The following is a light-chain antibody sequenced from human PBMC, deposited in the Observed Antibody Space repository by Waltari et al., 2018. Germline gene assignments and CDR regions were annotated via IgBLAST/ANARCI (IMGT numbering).Light chain of an antibody. J-gene: IGLJ3*02. Sequence: QSVLTQLPSASGTSGQGVTISCSGSSSNIGVNYVNWDQQFPGTSPRLLIHRNNQRPPGVPDRFSGSKSGTSAFLVIRGLRSEDEADYHCAAWDDSLSGWVFGGGTKVTVL. CDR3: AAWDDSLSGWV. CDR2: RNN. CDR1: SSNIGVNY. V-gene: IGLV1-47*01.